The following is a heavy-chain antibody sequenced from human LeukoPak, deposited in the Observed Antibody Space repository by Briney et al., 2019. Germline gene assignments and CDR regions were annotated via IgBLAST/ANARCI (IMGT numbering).Heavy chain of an antibody. V-gene: IGHV3-48*01. Sequence: GGSLRLSCAASGFTFSSYSMNWVRQAPGKGLEWISYINSDSSSIKQADSVKGRFTISRDNAKNSLYLQMDSLRVDDTAVYYCASRMDVWGQGTTVSVSS. J-gene: IGHJ6*02. CDR3: ASRMDV. CDR1: GFTFSSYS. CDR2: INSDSSSI.